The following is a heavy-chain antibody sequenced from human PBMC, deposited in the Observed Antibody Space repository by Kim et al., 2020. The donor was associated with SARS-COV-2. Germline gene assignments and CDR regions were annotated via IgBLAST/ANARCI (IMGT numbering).Heavy chain of an antibody. CDR3: ALFDYYDSSGYSPHDAFD. Sequence: SETLSLTCAVYGGSFSGYYWSWIRQPPGKGLEWIGEINHSGSTNYNPSLKSRVTISVDTSKNQFSLKLSSVTAADTAVYYCALFDYYDSSGYSPHDAFD. J-gene: IGHJ3*02. D-gene: IGHD3-22*01. CDR2: INHSGST. V-gene: IGHV4-34*01. CDR1: GGSFSGYY.